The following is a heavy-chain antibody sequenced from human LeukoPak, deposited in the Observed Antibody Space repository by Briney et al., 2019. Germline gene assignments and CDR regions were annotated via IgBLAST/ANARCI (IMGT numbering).Heavy chain of an antibody. D-gene: IGHD3-3*01. CDR2: ISYDGSNK. V-gene: IGHV3-30*04. J-gene: IGHJ4*02. Sequence: GGSLRLSCAASGFTFSSYAMHWVRQAPGKGLEWVAVISYDGSNKYYADSVKGRFTISRDNSKNTLYLQMNSLRAEDTAVYYCARVKGVFWSGRFSFDYWGQGTLVTVSS. CDR3: ARVKGVFWSGRFSFDY. CDR1: GFTFSSYA.